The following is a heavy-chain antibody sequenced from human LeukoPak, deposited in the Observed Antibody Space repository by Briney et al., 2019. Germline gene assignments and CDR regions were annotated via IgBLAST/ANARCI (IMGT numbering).Heavy chain of an antibody. J-gene: IGHJ4*02. CDR1: GFTFNDYY. V-gene: IGHV3-30*18. CDR2: ISYDGSNK. CDR3: AKGGQELPFDY. Sequence: GGSLRLSCAASGFTFNDYYMSWIRQAPGKGLEWVAVISYDGSNKYYADSVKGRFTISRDNSKNTLYLQMNSLRAEDTAVYYCAKGGQELPFDYWGQGTLVTVSS. D-gene: IGHD1-26*01.